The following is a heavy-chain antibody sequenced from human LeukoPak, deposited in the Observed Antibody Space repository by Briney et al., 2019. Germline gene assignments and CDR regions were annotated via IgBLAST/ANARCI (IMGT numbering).Heavy chain of an antibody. J-gene: IGHJ3*02. V-gene: IGHV4-39*01. Sequence: SETLSLTCTVSGGSISSSSYYWGWIRQPPGKGLEWIGSIYYTGNTDYNPSLKSRVTTSVDTSKNQFSLKLSSVTAADTAVYYCARHFCGGDCADAFDIWGQGTMVTVSS. D-gene: IGHD2-21*02. CDR1: GGSISSSSYY. CDR2: IYYTGNT. CDR3: ARHFCGGDCADAFDI.